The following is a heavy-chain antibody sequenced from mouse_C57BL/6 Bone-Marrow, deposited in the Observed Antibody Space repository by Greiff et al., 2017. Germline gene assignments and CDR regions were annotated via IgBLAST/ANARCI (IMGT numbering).Heavy chain of an antibody. CDR2: ISSGGSYT. Sequence: EVNVVEPGGDLVKPGGSLKLSCAASGFTFSSYGMSWVRQTPDKRLEWVATISSGGSYTYYPDSVKGRFTISRDNAKTTLYLQMSSLMSEDAAMYYCARLRGYPYVGGWGQGTTLTVAS. CDR3: ARLRGYPYVGG. D-gene: IGHD1-2*01. V-gene: IGHV5-6*01. CDR1: GFTFSSYG. J-gene: IGHJ2*01.